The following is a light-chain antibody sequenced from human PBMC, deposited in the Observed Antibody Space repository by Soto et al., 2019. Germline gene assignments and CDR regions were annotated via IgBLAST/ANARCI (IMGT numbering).Light chain of an antibody. CDR1: QSVSSSY. J-gene: IGKJ3*01. V-gene: IGKV3-20*01. Sequence: EIVLTQSPGTLSLSPGERATLSCRASQSVSSSYLAWYQQKPGQAPRLLIYGASSRATGIPDRFIGGGSETDFTLTISRLEPEDFAVYYCQQYGSLPFTFGPGTKVDIK. CDR3: QQYGSLPFT. CDR2: GAS.